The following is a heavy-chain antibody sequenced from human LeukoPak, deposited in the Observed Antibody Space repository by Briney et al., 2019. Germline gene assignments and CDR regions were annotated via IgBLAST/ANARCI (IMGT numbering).Heavy chain of an antibody. CDR1: GYTFTGYD. Sequence: ASVKVSCKASGYTFTGYDMHWVRQAPGQGLEWMGWINPNSGGTNYAQKFQGRVTMTRDTSISTAYMELSRLRSDDTAVYYCASHEIVVVVAATDDAFDIWGQGTMVTVSS. CDR3: ASHEIVVVVAATDDAFDI. CDR2: INPNSGGT. J-gene: IGHJ3*02. V-gene: IGHV1-2*02. D-gene: IGHD2-15*01.